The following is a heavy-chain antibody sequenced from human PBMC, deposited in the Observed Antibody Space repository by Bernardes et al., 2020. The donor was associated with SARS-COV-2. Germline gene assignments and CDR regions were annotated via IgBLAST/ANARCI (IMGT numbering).Heavy chain of an antibody. CDR1: GFTVSSNY. Sequence: GGSLRLSCAASGFTVSSNYMSWVRQAPGKGLEWVSVIYSGGSTYYADSLKGRFTISRDNSKNTLYLQMNSLRAEDTAVYYCARDSALNVDYYYGMDVWGQGTTVTVSS. CDR2: IYSGGST. D-gene: IGHD3-10*01. CDR3: ARDSALNVDYYYGMDV. V-gene: IGHV3-66*02. J-gene: IGHJ6*02.